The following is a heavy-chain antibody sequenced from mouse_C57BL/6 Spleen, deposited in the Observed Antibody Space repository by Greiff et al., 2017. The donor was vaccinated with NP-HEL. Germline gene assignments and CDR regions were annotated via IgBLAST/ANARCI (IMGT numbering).Heavy chain of an antibody. CDR3: TTGLRLRRAWFAY. J-gene: IGHJ3*01. CDR2: IDPENGDT. Sequence: EVKLMESGAELVRPGASVKLSCTASGFNIKDDYMHWVKQRPEQGLEWIGWIDPENGDTEYASKFQGKATITADTSSNTAYLQLSSLTSEDTAVYYCTTGLRLRRAWFAYWGQGTLVTVSA. CDR1: GFNIKDDY. D-gene: IGHD3-2*02. V-gene: IGHV14-4*01.